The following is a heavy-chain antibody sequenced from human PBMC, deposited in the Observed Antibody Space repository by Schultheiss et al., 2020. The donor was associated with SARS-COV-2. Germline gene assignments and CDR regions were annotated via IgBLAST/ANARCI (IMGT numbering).Heavy chain of an antibody. J-gene: IGHJ4*02. Sequence: GGSLRLSCAASGFTFSSYAMSWVRQAPGKGLEWVSAINGCATNTYYADSVKGRFTISRDNSKNTLYLQMNSLRAEDTAVYYCASVVDYYDSSGYYVRDYWGQGTLVTVSS. CDR1: GFTFSSYA. D-gene: IGHD3-22*01. CDR3: ASVVDYYDSSGYYVRDY. CDR2: INGCATNT. V-gene: IGHV3-23*01.